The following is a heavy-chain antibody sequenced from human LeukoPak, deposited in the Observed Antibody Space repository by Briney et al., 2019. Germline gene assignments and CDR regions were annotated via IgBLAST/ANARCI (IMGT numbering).Heavy chain of an antibody. J-gene: IGHJ4*02. CDR1: GFTFSSYS. V-gene: IGHV3-48*01. D-gene: IGHD3-10*01. CDR2: ISSSSSTI. Sequence: GGSLRLSCAASGFTFSSYSMLWVRQAPGKGLEWVSYISSSSSTIYYADSVKGRFTISRDNAKNSLYLQMNSLRAEDTAVYYCARALWFGETFPAYWGQGTLVTVSS. CDR3: ARALWFGETFPAY.